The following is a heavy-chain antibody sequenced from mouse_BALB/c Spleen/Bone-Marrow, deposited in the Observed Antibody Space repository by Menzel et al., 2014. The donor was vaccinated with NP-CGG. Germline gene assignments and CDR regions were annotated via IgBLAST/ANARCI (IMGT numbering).Heavy chain of an antibody. Sequence: QVQLKESGPELVKPGASVKISCKAFGYAFSSSWMNWVKQRPGQGLEWIGRIYPGDGDTNYNGKFKGKATLTADKSSSTAYMQLSSLTSVDSAVYFCATTGAGAYWGQGTLVTVSA. V-gene: IGHV1-82*01. CDR3: ATTGAGAY. J-gene: IGHJ3*01. D-gene: IGHD3-3*01. CDR1: GYAFSSSW. CDR2: IYPGDGDT.